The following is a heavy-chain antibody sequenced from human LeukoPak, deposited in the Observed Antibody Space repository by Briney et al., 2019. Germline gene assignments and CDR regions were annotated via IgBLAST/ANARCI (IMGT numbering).Heavy chain of an antibody. CDR2: ISYDGSNK. CDR1: GFTFSSYG. Sequence: PGRSLRLSCAASGFTFSSYGMHWVRQAPGKGLEWVAVISYDGSNKYYADSVKGRFTISRDNSKNTLYLQMNSLRAEDTAVYYCAKDLAIVVVTALTDWGQGTLVTVSS. CDR3: AKDLAIVVVTALTD. V-gene: IGHV3-30*18. J-gene: IGHJ4*02. D-gene: IGHD2-21*02.